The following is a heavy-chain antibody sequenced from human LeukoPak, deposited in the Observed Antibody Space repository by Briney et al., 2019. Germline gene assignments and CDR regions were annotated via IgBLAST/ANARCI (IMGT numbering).Heavy chain of an antibody. CDR3: AKRYSDGGFDP. D-gene: IGHD3-10*01. CDR2: ISAETNNT. CDR1: GLTFSNSA. V-gene: IGHV3-23*01. J-gene: IGHJ5*02. Sequence: GGSLRLSCVASGLTFSNSAMTWVRQGPGKGLEWVSSISAETNNTYYSDSVKGRFTISRDNSKSTVFLQMNDLTIEDTAIYYCAKRYSDGGFDPWGQGTLVTVSS.